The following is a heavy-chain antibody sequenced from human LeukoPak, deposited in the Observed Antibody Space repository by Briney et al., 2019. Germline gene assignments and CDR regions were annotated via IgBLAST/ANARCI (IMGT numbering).Heavy chain of an antibody. CDR1: GGSISSGGYY. CDR2: IYNSGNT. CDR3: ASPHEYYFDY. J-gene: IGHJ4*02. V-gene: IGHV4-31*03. Sequence: SQTLSLTCTVSGGSISSGGYYWSWIRQHPGKGLEWIGYIYNSGNTYYNPSLKSRVTISLDTSKNQFSLKLSSVTAADTAVYYCASPHEYYFDYWGQGTLVTVSS.